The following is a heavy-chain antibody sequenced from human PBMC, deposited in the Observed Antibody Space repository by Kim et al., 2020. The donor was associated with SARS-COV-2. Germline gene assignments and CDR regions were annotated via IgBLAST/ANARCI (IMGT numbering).Heavy chain of an antibody. CDR3: AREESAVADY. V-gene: IGHV3-30*03. J-gene: IGHJ4*02. D-gene: IGHD6-19*01. Sequence: CETSGFIFTNYGLHWVRQAPGKGLEWLGVISYDGQNIYYAESVKGRFTISRDNSKTTVFLRMNGLTPEDTAVYFCAREESAVADYWGPGTLAT. CDR2: ISYDGQNI. CDR1: GFIFTNYG.